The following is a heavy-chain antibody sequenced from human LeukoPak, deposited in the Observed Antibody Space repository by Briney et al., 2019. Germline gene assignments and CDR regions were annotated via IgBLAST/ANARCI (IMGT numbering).Heavy chain of an antibody. D-gene: IGHD4-17*01. CDR2: ITSSGSTI. CDR3: ARIMTTVTTVEY. CDR1: GFTFSSYS. Sequence: GGSLRLSCAASGFTFSSYSMNWVRQAPGKGLERISYITSSGSTIYYAASVKGRFTISRDNAKNSLYLQMNSLRAEDTAVYYCARIMTTVTTVEYWGQGTLVTVSS. J-gene: IGHJ4*02. V-gene: IGHV3-48*01.